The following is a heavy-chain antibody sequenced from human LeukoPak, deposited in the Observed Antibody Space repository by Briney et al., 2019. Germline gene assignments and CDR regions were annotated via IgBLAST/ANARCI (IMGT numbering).Heavy chain of an antibody. D-gene: IGHD1-26*01. J-gene: IGHJ4*02. CDR3: GRGPKWELLGFDY. CDR1: GFTFSDYY. Sequence: GGSLRLSCAASGFTFSDYYMSWIRQAPGKGLEWVSYISSRGSTIYYADSVKGRFTISRDNAKNSLYLQMNSLRAEDTAVYYCGRGPKWELLGFDYGGQGTLVTVSS. V-gene: IGHV3-11*01. CDR2: ISSRGSTI.